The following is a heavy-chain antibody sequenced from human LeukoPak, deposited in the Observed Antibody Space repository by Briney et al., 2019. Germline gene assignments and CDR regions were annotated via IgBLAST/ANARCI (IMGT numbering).Heavy chain of an antibody. V-gene: IGHV3-66*01. J-gene: IGHJ5*02. Sequence: PGGSLRLSCAASGFTVSSNYMSWVRQAPGKGLEWVSVIYSSGSTYYADSVKGRFTISRDNSKNTLYLQMNSLRAEDTAVYYCARADCGGDCYSGTGWFDPWGQGTLVTVSS. CDR1: GFTVSSNY. D-gene: IGHD2-21*02. CDR3: ARADCGGDCYSGTGWFDP. CDR2: IYSSGST.